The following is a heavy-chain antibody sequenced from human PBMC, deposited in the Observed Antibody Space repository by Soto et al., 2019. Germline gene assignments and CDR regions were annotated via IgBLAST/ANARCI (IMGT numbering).Heavy chain of an antibody. CDR1: GGTFSSYT. J-gene: IGHJ6*02. CDR2: IIPILGIA. Sequence: QVQLVQSGAEVKKPGSSVKVSCKASGGTFSSYTISWVRQAPGQGLEWMGRIIPILGIANYAQKFQGRVTITADKSTSTAYLELSSLRSEDTAVYYCASPDNSSSWGGTEYYGMDVWGQGTTVTVSS. D-gene: IGHD6-13*01. CDR3: ASPDNSSSWGGTEYYGMDV. V-gene: IGHV1-69*02.